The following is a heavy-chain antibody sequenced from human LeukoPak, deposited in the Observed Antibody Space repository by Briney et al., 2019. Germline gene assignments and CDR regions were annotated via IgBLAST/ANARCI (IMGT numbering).Heavy chain of an antibody. V-gene: IGHV3-11*06. CDR1: GFTFSDYY. CDR2: ISSSSSYT. J-gene: IGHJ4*02. CDR3: ARVGCCSSTSCYGGGYYFDY. D-gene: IGHD2-2*01. Sequence: GGSLRLSCAASGFTFSDYYMSWIRQAPGKGLEWVSYISSSSSYTNYADSVKGRFTISRDNAKNSLYLQMNSLRAEDTAVYYCARVGCCSSTSCYGGGYYFDYWGQGTLVTVSS.